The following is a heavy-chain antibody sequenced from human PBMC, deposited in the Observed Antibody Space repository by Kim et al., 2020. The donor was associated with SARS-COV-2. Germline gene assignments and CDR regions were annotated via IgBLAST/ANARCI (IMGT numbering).Heavy chain of an antibody. V-gene: IGHV3-74*01. Sequence: GGSLRLSCAASGFTFSASYMHWVRQVPGQGLVWASRINTDGSSTTFADSVKGRFIISKDNATNTVSLQMNSLRVEDTAVYYCVSGGPAFSTKYCGQGILVTVSS. CDR1: GFTFSASY. CDR3: VSGGPAFSTKY. D-gene: IGHD3-3*01. CDR2: INTDGSST. J-gene: IGHJ4*02.